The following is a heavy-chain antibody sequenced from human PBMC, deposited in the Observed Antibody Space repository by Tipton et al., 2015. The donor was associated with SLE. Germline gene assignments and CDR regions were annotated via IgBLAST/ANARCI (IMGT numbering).Heavy chain of an antibody. CDR3: ARIQMGTHYFDS. CDR2: IYQNGGT. Sequence: TLSLTCPVSAASISTSYWSWIRQAPGKGLEWIAYIYQNGGTSHNPSLRSRFSISIDTSKKQFSLKVRSVTAADTAVYYCARIQMGTHYFDSWGPGILATVSS. CDR1: AASISTSY. V-gene: IGHV4-59*01. D-gene: IGHD7-27*01. J-gene: IGHJ4*02.